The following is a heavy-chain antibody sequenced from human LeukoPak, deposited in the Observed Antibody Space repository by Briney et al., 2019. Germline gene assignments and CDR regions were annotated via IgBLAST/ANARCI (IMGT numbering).Heavy chain of an antibody. CDR3: ARGVVPAAIDAFDI. CDR2: IKQDGSEK. D-gene: IGHD2-2*01. Sequence: GGSLRLSCAASGFTFSSYWMSWVRQAPGKGLEWVANIKQDGSEKYYVDSVKGRFTISRDNAKNSLYLQVNSLRAEDTAVYYCARGVVPAAIDAFDIWGQGTMVTVSS. CDR1: GFTFSSYW. J-gene: IGHJ3*02. V-gene: IGHV3-7*01.